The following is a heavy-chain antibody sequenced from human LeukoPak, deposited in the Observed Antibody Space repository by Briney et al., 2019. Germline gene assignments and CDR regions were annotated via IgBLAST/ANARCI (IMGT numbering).Heavy chain of an antibody. V-gene: IGHV3-21*01. CDR3: AREGGYDFWSGPGMDV. CDR2: ISSSSYI. CDR1: GFTFSSYA. D-gene: IGHD3-3*01. J-gene: IGHJ6*02. Sequence: GGSLRLSCAASGFTFSSYAMSWVRQAPGKGLEWVSSISSSSYIYYADSVKGRFTISRDNAKNSLYLQMNSLRAEDTAVYYCAREGGYDFWSGPGMDVWGQGTTVTVSS.